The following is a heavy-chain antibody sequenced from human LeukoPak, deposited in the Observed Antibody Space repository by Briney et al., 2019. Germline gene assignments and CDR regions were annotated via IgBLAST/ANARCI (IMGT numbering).Heavy chain of an antibody. CDR2: ISYNGGST. CDR1: GFTLSSNA. V-gene: IGHV3-64D*09. D-gene: IGHD2-21*02. Sequence: GGSLRLSCPASGFTLSSNAMHWVRQAPGKGLEYVSAISYNGGSTYYADSVKGRFTISRDNSKNTLYLQMSSLRAEDTAVFYCVRRTANHFDYWGQGILVTVSS. J-gene: IGHJ4*02. CDR3: VRRTANHFDY.